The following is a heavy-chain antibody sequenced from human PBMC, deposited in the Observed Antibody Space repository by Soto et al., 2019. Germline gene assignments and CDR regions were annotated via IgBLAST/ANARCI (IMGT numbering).Heavy chain of an antibody. CDR1: GFTFSSYA. J-gene: IGHJ3*02. Sequence: PGGSLRLACAASGFTFSSYAMSWVRQAPGKGLEWVSAISGSGGSTYYADSVKGRFTISRDNSKNTLYLQMNSLRAEDTAVYYCAKDDYCSGGSCYHDAFDIWGQGTMVTVS. CDR3: AKDDYCSGGSCYHDAFDI. CDR2: ISGSGGST. D-gene: IGHD2-15*01. V-gene: IGHV3-23*01.